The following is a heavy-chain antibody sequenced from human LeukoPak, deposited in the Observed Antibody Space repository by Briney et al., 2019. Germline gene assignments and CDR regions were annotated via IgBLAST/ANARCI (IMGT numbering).Heavy chain of an antibody. CDR2: ISGSSTYT. Sequence: GGSLRLSCAASGFTFSSYWMYWVRQAPGKGLEWVSSISGSSTYTCHAESVKGRFTISRDNAKNSLYLQMNSLRAEDTAVYYCARDWSYGFNYWGQGTLVTVSS. V-gene: IGHV3-21*01. CDR3: ARDWSYGFNY. D-gene: IGHD5-18*01. J-gene: IGHJ4*02. CDR1: GFTFSSYW.